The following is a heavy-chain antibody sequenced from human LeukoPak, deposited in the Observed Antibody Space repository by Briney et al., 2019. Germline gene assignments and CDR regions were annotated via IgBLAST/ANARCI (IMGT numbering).Heavy chain of an antibody. CDR1: GYTFTSYY. CDR3: ARGEGYYYDPVGNDY. CDR2: INPSSGST. D-gene: IGHD3-22*01. Sequence: ASVKVSCKASGYTFTSYYMHWVRQAPGQGLEWMGIINPSSGSTSYAQKFQGRVTMTRGTSTSTVYMELSSLRSEDTAVYYCARGEGYYYDPVGNDYWGQGTLVTVSS. V-gene: IGHV1-46*01. J-gene: IGHJ4*02.